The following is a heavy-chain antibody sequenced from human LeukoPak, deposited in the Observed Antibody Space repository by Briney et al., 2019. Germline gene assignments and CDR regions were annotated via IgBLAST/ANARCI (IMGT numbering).Heavy chain of an antibody. CDR1: GYSISSGYY. CDR3: ARRRITMVRGEGWFDP. V-gene: IGHV4-38-2*01. J-gene: IGHJ5*02. Sequence: AETLSLTCAVSGYSISSGYYWGWNRQPPGKGLEWVGSIYDSRSTYYNPSLKSRVTISIDTSKNQFSLKLSSVTAADTAVYYCARRRITMVRGEGWFDPWGQGTLVTVSS. CDR2: IYDSRST. D-gene: IGHD3-10*01.